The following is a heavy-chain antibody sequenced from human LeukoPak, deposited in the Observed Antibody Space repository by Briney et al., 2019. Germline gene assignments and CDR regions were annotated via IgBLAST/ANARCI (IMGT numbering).Heavy chain of an antibody. CDR3: TSGRSAWGEIGNFDY. J-gene: IGHJ4*02. V-gene: IGHV1-18*01. CDR1: GYTFTSYG. Sequence: ASVKVSCKASGYTFTSYGISWVRQAPGQGLEWMGWISAYNGNTNYAQKLQGRVTMTTDTSTSTAYMELRSLRSDDTAVYYCTSGRSAWGEIGNFDYWGQGTLVTVSS. CDR2: ISAYNGNT. D-gene: IGHD7-27*01.